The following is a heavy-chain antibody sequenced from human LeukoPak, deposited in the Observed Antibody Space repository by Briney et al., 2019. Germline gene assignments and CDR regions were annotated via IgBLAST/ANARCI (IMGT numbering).Heavy chain of an antibody. CDR1: GFTFSSYG. J-gene: IGHJ3*02. CDR3: ARVIHDSSGYPDAFDI. Sequence: PGGSLRLSCAASGFTFSSYGMHWVRQAPGKGLEWVAFIRYDGSNKYYADSVKGRFTISRDNAKNSLYLQMNSLRAEDTALYHCARVIHDSSGYPDAFDIWGQGTMVTVSS. V-gene: IGHV3-30*02. D-gene: IGHD3-22*01. CDR2: IRYDGSNK.